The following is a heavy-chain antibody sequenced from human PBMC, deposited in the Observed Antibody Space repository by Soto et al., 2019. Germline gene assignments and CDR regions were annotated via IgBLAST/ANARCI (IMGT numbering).Heavy chain of an antibody. CDR3: ARTGDYDGSGNYYGCSDY. Sequence: QVQLVQSGAEVKKPGASVKVSCKASSYTFTSYGISWVRQAPGQGLEWMGWISAYNGNTNYAKKLQGRVTMTTDTSTNTAYMELRSLRSDDTAVYYCARTGDYDGSGNYYGCSDYWGQGTLVTVSS. CDR2: ISAYNGNT. CDR1: SYTFTSYG. V-gene: IGHV1-18*01. D-gene: IGHD3-10*01. J-gene: IGHJ4*02.